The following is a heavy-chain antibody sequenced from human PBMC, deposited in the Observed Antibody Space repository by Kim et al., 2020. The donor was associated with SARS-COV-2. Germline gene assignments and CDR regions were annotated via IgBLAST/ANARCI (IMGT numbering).Heavy chain of an antibody. CDR2: INTNTGNP. J-gene: IGHJ6*02. D-gene: IGHD6-19*01. CDR3: ARDEGVRQWLVKTNYYYYGMDV. CDR1: GYTFTSYA. V-gene: IGHV7-4-1*02. Sequence: ASVKVSCKASGYTFTSYAMNWVRQAPGQGLEWMGWINTNTGNPTYAQGFTGRFVFSLDTSVSTAYLQISSLKAEDTAVYYCARDEGVRQWLVKTNYYYYGMDVWGQGTTVTVSS.